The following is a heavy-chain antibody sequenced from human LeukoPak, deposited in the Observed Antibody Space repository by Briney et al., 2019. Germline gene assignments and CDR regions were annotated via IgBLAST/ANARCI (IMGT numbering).Heavy chain of an antibody. CDR3: ARAELRFLERLAIDY. Sequence: PGGSLRLSCAASGFTFSSYSMNWVRQAPGKGLEWVSSISASSTYIYYADSVKGRFTISRDNAKRSLSLQMNSLRAEDTAVYYCARAELRFLERLAIDYWGQGTLVTVSS. V-gene: IGHV3-21*01. CDR2: ISASSTYI. J-gene: IGHJ4*02. CDR1: GFTFSSYS. D-gene: IGHD3-3*01.